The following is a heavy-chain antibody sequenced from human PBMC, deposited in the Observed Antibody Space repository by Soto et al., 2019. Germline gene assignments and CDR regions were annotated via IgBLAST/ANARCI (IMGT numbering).Heavy chain of an antibody. CDR3: AKVTKRAAAGRYEYYKYGMDV. CDR2: ISGSGGSS. D-gene: IGHD6-13*01. Sequence: VGSLRLSCAASGFTFSSYGMHWVRQAPGKGLEWVSVISGSGGSSYYADSVKGRFTISRDNSKNTLFLQMNGLRAEDTAVYYCAKVTKRAAAGRYEYYKYGMDVWGQGTTVIVSS. CDR1: GFTFSSYG. J-gene: IGHJ6*02. V-gene: IGHV3-23*01.